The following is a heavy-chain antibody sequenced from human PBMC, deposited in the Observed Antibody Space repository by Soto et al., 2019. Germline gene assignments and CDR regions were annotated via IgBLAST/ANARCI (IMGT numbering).Heavy chain of an antibody. CDR2: ISVDGTNP. CDR1: GFNFGTYE. J-gene: IGHJ4*02. V-gene: IGHV3-48*03. Sequence: EVQLVESGGGLVQPGGSLRLSCVASGFNFGTYEMQWVRQVPGKGLEWVSHISVDGTNPQYVASVKGRFTVSRDNGKNSLYLQMNSLGADDTAVYYCAKDRGGDCSDTSCYFGADYWGQGTLVTVSS. D-gene: IGHD2-2*01. CDR3: AKDRGGDCSDTSCYFGADY.